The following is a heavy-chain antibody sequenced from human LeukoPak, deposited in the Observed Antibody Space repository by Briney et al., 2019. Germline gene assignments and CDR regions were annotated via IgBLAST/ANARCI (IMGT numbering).Heavy chain of an antibody. V-gene: IGHV4-38-2*01. CDR2: IYHSATT. Sequence: SETLSLTCAVSAYSISSGYYWGWIRQPPGKGLEWIGSIYHSATTYYNPSLKSRVTISVDTSKNQFSLKLSSVTAADTAVYYCARGPGPGHFDYWGQGTLVTVSS. J-gene: IGHJ4*02. CDR3: ARGPGPGHFDY. CDR1: AYSISSGYY.